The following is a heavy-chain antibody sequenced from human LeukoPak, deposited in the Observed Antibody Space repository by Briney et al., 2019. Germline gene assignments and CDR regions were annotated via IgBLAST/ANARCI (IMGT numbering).Heavy chain of an antibody. J-gene: IGHJ4*02. CDR2: IYYSGNT. CDR1: GFSISSGDYY. V-gene: IGHV4-30-4*01. Sequence: PSQTLSLTCTASGFSISSGDYYWSWIRQPPGKDLEWIVYIYYSGNTYYNPSLRSRITISVDTSKNQFSLKLSSVTAEDTAVYYCAIGMITFGGVADYWGQGTLVTVSS. CDR3: AIGMITFGGVADY. D-gene: IGHD3-16*01.